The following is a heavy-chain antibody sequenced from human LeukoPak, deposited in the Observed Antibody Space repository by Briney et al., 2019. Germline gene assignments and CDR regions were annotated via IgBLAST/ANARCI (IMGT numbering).Heavy chain of an antibody. Sequence: SQTLSLTCVVSGDSVSSKNGAWNWIRQSPSRGLEWLGRTYYRSKWYNDYAESMEGRMTISQDTSKNQYSLHLNSVTPDDTAVYYCARDFGTTGWDTFWGQGTLVTVSS. V-gene: IGHV6-1*01. CDR1: GDSVSSKNGA. D-gene: IGHD5-18*01. J-gene: IGHJ4*02. CDR3: ARDFGTTGWDTF. CDR2: TYYRSKWYN.